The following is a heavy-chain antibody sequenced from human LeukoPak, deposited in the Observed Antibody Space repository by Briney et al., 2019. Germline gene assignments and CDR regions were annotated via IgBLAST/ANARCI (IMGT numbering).Heavy chain of an antibody. Sequence: ASVKVSCKASGYRFTSYGITWVRQAPGQGLEWMGWISAYNGNTNYAQKVQGRVTLTTDTSTSTAYMELRSLRSDDTAVYYCARVISDYYDSSGYPDAFDIWGQGTMVTVSS. D-gene: IGHD3-22*01. J-gene: IGHJ3*02. CDR3: ARVISDYYDSSGYPDAFDI. CDR2: ISAYNGNT. CDR1: GYRFTSYG. V-gene: IGHV1-18*01.